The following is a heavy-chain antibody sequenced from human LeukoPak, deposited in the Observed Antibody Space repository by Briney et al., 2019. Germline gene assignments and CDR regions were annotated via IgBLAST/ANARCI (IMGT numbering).Heavy chain of an antibody. D-gene: IGHD3-10*01. V-gene: IGHV3-15*01. CDR1: GFTFSNAW. J-gene: IGHJ4*02. Sequence: TGGSLRLSCAASGFTFSNAWMSWVRQAPGKGLEWVGRIKSKTDGGTTDYAAPVKGRFTISRDDSKNTLYLQMNGLKTEDTAVYYCTTDVELIPEFDYWGQGTLVTVSS. CDR2: IKSKTDGGTT. CDR3: TTDVELIPEFDY.